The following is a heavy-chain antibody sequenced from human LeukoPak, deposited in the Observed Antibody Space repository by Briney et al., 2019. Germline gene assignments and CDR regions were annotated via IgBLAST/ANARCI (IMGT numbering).Heavy chain of an antibody. Sequence: SETLSLTCTVSGHSIINSYYWSWIRQPPGKGLEWIGYIYYSGSTNYNPSLKSRVTISVDTSKNQFSLKLSSVTAADTAVYYCARAPGYSSSVWGQGTLVTVSS. J-gene: IGHJ4*02. V-gene: IGHV4-59*13. CDR3: ARAPGYSSSV. CDR1: GHSIINSYY. CDR2: IYYSGST. D-gene: IGHD6-13*01.